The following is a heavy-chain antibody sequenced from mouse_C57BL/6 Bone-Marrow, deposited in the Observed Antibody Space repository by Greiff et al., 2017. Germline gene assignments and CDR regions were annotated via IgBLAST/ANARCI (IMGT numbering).Heavy chain of an antibody. V-gene: IGHV1-54*01. CDR1: GYAFTNYL. J-gene: IGHJ2*01. Sequence: QVQLQQSGAELVRPGTSVKVSCKASGYAFTNYLIEWVKQRPGQGLEWIGVINPGSGGTNYNEKFKGKATLTADKSSSTAYMQLSSLTSEDSAVYFCALITTNYFDYWGRGTTLTVSS. CDR3: ALITTNYFDY. D-gene: IGHD1-1*01. CDR2: INPGSGGT.